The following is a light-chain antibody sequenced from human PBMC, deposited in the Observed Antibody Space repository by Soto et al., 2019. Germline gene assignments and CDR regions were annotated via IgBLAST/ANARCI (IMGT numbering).Light chain of an antibody. CDR3: CSYAGSSTYV. CDR1: SSDVGNYNL. J-gene: IGLJ1*01. Sequence: QSALTQPASVSGSAGQSITISCTGTSSDVGNYNLVSWYLHHPDKAPKLLIYEDTKRPSGVSNRFSGSRSGNTASLTVSGLQAEDETDYYCCSYAGSSTYVFGTGTKLTVL. V-gene: IGLV2-23*01. CDR2: EDT.